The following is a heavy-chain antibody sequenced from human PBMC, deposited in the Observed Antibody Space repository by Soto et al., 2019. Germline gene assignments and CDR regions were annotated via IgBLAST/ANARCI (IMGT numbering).Heavy chain of an antibody. CDR1: GGSISSGDYY. J-gene: IGHJ6*02. CDR2: IYYSGST. V-gene: IGHV4-30-4*01. CDR3: ARNTILLWFGEHPKDYGMDV. D-gene: IGHD3-10*01. Sequence: SETLSLTCTVSGGSISSGDYYWSWIRQPPGKGLEWIGNIYYSGSTYYNPSLKSRITISVDTSKNQFSLKLSSVTAADTAMYYCARNTILLWFGEHPKDYGMDVWGQGTTVTGSS.